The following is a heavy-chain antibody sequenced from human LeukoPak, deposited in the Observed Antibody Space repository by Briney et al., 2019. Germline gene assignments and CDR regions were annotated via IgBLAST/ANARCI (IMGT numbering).Heavy chain of an antibody. CDR1: GYTFTSYG. D-gene: IGHD3-3*01. CDR2: ITAYNGKT. CDR3: ARDRLTRFLEWSHYYYYMDV. V-gene: IGHV1-18*01. Sequence: ASVKVSCKASGYTFTSYGISWVRQAPGQGLEWMGWITAYNGKTNYAQNLQGRVTMTTDTSTSTAYMELRSLRSDDTAVYYCARDRLTRFLEWSHYYYYMDVWGKGTTVTVSS. J-gene: IGHJ6*03.